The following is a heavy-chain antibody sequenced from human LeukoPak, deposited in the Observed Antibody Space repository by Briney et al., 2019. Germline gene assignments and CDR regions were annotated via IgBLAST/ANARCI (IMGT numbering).Heavy chain of an antibody. J-gene: IGHJ4*02. Sequence: PGWSLRLSCAASGFTFSSYAMSWVRQAPGRGREGVSAISGSGCSTYYADSVKGRFTISRDNPKNTLYLQMNSLRAEDTDVYYCAKYPSGSSPAFVYWGQGTLVTVSS. V-gene: IGHV3-23*01. CDR1: GFTFSSYA. D-gene: IGHD1-26*01. CDR2: ISGSGCST. CDR3: AKYPSGSSPAFVY.